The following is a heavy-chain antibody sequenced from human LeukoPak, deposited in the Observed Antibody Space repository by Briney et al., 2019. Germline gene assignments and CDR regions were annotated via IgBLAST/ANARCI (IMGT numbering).Heavy chain of an antibody. D-gene: IGHD1-26*01. CDR2: ISGSGGST. CDR1: GFTFSNYV. CDR3: ARVGSYKFDY. V-gene: IGHV3-23*01. J-gene: IGHJ4*02. Sequence: PGGSLRLSCAASGFTFSNYVMSWVRQAPGKGLEWVSGISGSGGSTNYADSVKGRFTISRDNSENTLYLQMNSLRGEDTAVYYCARVGSYKFDYWGQGTLVTVSS.